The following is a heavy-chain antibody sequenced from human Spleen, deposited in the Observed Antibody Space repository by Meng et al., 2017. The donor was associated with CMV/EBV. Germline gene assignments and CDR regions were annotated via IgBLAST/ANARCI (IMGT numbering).Heavy chain of an antibody. Sequence: SETLSLTCSVSGGSITSYFWGWIRQPPGKGLEWIGEINHSGSTNYNPSLKSRVTISVDTSKNQFSLKLSSVTAADTAVYYCARSGKRTKMKREMATNEYYFDYWGQGTLVTVSS. CDR3: ARSGKRTKMKREMATNEYYFDY. CDR2: INHSGST. D-gene: IGHD5-24*01. V-gene: IGHV4-34*01. J-gene: IGHJ4*02. CDR1: GGSITSYF.